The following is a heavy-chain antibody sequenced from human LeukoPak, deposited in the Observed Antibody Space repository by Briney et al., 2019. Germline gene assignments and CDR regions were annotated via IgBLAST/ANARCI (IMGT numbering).Heavy chain of an antibody. D-gene: IGHD3-3*01. J-gene: IGHJ5*02. V-gene: IGHV1-46*01. CDR1: GYTFTSYY. CDR2: INPSGGST. Sequence: ASVKVSCKASGYTFTSYYIHWVRQAPGQGLEWMGIINPSGGSTSYAQKFQGRVTMTRDTSTSTVYMELSSLRSEDTAVYYCARGARITIFGVVILNWFDPWGQGTLVTVSS. CDR3: ARGARITIFGVVILNWFDP.